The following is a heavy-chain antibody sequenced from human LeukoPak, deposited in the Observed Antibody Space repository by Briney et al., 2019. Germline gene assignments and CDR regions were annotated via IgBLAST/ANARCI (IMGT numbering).Heavy chain of an antibody. CDR2: ISSSSSYI. J-gene: IGHJ4*02. D-gene: IGHD3-10*01. V-gene: IGHV3-21*01. CDR1: GFTFSSYS. CDR3: AREIWFGELKGDY. Sequence: GGSLRLSCAASGFTFSSYSMNWVRQAPGKGLEWVSSISSSSSYIYYADSVKGRFTISRDNAKNSLYLQMNSPRAEDTAVYYCAREIWFGELKGDYWGQGTLVTVSS.